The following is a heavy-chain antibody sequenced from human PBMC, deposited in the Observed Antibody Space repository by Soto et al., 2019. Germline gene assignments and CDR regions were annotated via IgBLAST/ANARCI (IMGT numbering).Heavy chain of an antibody. V-gene: IGHV3-33*01. CDR2: IWYDGSNK. CDR1: GFTFSSYG. J-gene: IGHJ4*02. Sequence: GSLRLSCAASGFTFSSYGMHWVRQAPGKGLEWVAVIWYDGSNKYYADSVKGRFTISRDNSKNTLYLQMNSLRAEDTAVYYCARGLSGYLYYFDYWGQGTLVTVSS. D-gene: IGHD3-3*01. CDR3: ARGLSGYLYYFDY.